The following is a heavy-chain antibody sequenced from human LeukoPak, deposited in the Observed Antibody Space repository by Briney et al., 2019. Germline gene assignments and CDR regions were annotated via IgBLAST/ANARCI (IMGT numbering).Heavy chain of an antibody. Sequence: ASAKVSCKASGYTFTAYYMHWVRQAPGQGLEWMGWMNPNSGNTGYAQKFQGRVTMTRNTSISTAYMELSSLRSEDTAVYYCARGVSDYMDVWGKGTTVTVSS. J-gene: IGHJ6*03. V-gene: IGHV1-8*02. CDR2: MNPNSGNT. CDR3: ARGVSDYMDV. CDR1: GYTFTAYY.